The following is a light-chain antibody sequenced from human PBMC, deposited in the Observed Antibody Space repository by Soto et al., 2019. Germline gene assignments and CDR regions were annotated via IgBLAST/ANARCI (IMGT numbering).Light chain of an antibody. CDR1: QAISNY. Sequence: DIQMTQSPSSLSASVGDRVTITCRASQAISNYVAWYQQKPGQVPKLLIYAASTLQSGVPSRFSGSGSGTAFTLTISRLQPEDVATYYCHKCNDDSRTFGQGTKVEVE. V-gene: IGKV1-27*01. J-gene: IGKJ1*01. CDR2: AAS. CDR3: HKCNDDSRT.